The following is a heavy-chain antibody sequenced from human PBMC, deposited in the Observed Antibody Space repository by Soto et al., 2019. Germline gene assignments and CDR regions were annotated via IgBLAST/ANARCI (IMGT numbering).Heavy chain of an antibody. CDR1: GGTFSSYA. J-gene: IGHJ4*03. CDR2: IIPIFGTA. V-gene: IGHV1-69*06. CDR3: AGYYYDSSGYPYYFDY. Sequence: SVKVSCKASGGTFSSYAISWVRQAPGQVLEWMGVIIPIFGTANYAQKFQGRVTITADKSTSTAYMELSSLRSEDTAVYYCAGYYYDSSGYPYYFDYWGQGTTVNVSS. D-gene: IGHD3-22*01.